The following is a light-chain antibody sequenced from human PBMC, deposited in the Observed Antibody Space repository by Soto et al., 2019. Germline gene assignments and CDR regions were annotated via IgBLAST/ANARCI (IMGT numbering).Light chain of an antibody. V-gene: IGLV2-14*01. J-gene: IGLJ3*02. Sequence: QSALTQPASVSGSPGQSITISCTGTSSDVGRYKFVSWYQQHPDKAPKLMIYEVSNRPPGVSDRFSGSKSGKTASLTISGLQAEDESDYYCSSYTISNTWVFGGGTKLTVL. CDR2: EVS. CDR1: SSDVGRYKF. CDR3: SSYTISNTWV.